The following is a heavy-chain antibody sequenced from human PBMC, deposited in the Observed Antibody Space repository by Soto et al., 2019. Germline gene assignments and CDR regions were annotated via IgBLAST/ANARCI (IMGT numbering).Heavy chain of an antibody. Sequence: QVQLVQSGAEVKKPGASVKVSCKASGYTFTSYDISWVRQAPGQGLEWMGWMSTSNGNTNYAHKLQGRVTMTTDTSTSTANMELRSLRPDATAVYFCARDRNWVDPWGQGTLVTVS. CDR3: ARDRNWVDP. CDR1: GYTFTSYD. J-gene: IGHJ5*02. CDR2: MSTSNGNT. V-gene: IGHV1-18*01.